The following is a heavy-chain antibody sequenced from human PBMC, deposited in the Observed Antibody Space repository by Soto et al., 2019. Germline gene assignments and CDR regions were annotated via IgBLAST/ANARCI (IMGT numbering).Heavy chain of an antibody. D-gene: IGHD5-12*01. CDR2: MNPNSGNT. V-gene: IGHV1-8*01. J-gene: IGHJ5*02. CDR1: GYTFTSYD. Sequence: QVQLVQSGAEVKKPGASVKVSCKASGYTFTSYDINWVRQATGQGHEWMGWMNPNSGNTGYAQKFQGRVTMTRNTSISTAYMELSSLRSEDTAVYYCATDGDYIVATTGSWFDPWGQGTLVTVSS. CDR3: ATDGDYIVATTGSWFDP.